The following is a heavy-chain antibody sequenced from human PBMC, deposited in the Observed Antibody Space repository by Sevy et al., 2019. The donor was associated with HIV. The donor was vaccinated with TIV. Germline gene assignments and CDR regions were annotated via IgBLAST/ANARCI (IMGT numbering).Heavy chain of an antibody. CDR2: INQDGSEK. Sequence: GVLRLSCVGSGITISSHWMNWVRQAPGKGLEWVANINQDGSEKYHVDSVKGRFTISRDNAKNSGYLQMHSLRVEDSGVYYCARAMGVWGQGTTVTVSS. V-gene: IGHV3-7*01. CDR1: GITISSHW. CDR3: ARAMGV. J-gene: IGHJ6*02.